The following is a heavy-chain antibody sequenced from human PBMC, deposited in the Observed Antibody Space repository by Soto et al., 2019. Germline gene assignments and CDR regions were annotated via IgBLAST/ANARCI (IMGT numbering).Heavy chain of an antibody. CDR3: SRSLDS. CDR2: INQDGSEK. V-gene: IGHV3-7*01. Sequence: GSRRLSCASSGFTFSTYWMDWVRQTPGRGLEWVANINQDGSEKNYVDSVKGRFTIYRDNAKNSLYLQMSSLTAEDSALYYCSRSLDSWGQGTVVTVSS. J-gene: IGHJ4*02. CDR1: GFTFSTYW.